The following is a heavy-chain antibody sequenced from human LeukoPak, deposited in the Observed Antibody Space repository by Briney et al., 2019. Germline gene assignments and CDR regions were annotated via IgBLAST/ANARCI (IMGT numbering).Heavy chain of an antibody. V-gene: IGHV4-59*08. CDR3: ASTRLYYYDSSGYNFDY. CDR2: IYYSGST. Sequence: PSETLSLTCTVSGGSISSYYWSWIRQPPGNGLEWIGYIYYSGSTNYNPSLKSRVTISVDTSKNQFSLKLSSVTAADTAVYYCASTRLYYYDSSGYNFDYWGQGTLVTVSS. J-gene: IGHJ4*02. CDR1: GGSISSYY. D-gene: IGHD3-22*01.